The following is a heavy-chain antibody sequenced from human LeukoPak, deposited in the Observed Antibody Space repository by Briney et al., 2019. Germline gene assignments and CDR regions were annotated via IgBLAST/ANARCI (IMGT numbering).Heavy chain of an antibody. J-gene: IGHJ4*02. D-gene: IGHD2-21*02. CDR1: GGSISSGGYY. V-gene: IGHV4-30-2*01. Sequence: SETLSLTCTVSGGSISSGGYYWSWIRQPPGKGLEWIGYIYHSGSTYYNPSLKSRVTISVDRSKSQFSLKLSSVTAADTAVYYCARDVSYCGGDCYHYFDYWGQGTLVTVSS. CDR2: IYHSGST. CDR3: ARDVSYCGGDCYHYFDY.